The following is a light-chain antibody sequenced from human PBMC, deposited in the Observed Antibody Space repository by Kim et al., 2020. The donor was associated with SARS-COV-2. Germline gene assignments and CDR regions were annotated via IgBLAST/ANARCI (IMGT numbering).Light chain of an antibody. V-gene: IGKV1-12*01. J-gene: IGKJ4*01. CDR2: VAS. CDR1: EPCGGW. CDR3: QQADNYPVT. Sequence: ASVGDTVSITCRASEPCGGWFAWYQHKPGTAPNLLYSVASRLPTGVPSRFSGNGSGTACPLTTSRLQPEDFATYYCQQADNYPVTFGGGTKVDI.